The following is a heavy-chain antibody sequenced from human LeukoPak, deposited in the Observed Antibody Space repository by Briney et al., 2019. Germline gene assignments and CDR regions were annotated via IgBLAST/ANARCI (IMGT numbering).Heavy chain of an antibody. J-gene: IGHJ6*03. V-gene: IGHV4-39*07. CDR3: AREGVLLWFGEFPSYMDV. CDR1: GGSISTSNYY. Sequence: SETLSLTCTVSGGSISTSNYYWGWIRQPPGKGLEWIGNIFYSGSTYYSPSLKSRVTISLDTSRNQFSLKLNSVTAADTAVYYCAREGVLLWFGEFPSYMDVWGKGTTVTVSS. CDR2: IFYSGST. D-gene: IGHD3-10*01.